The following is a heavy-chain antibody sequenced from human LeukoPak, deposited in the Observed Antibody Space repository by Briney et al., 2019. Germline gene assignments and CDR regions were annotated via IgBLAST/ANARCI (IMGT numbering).Heavy chain of an antibody. CDR3: ARDKGNFYDTSAYVY. CDR1: GFTLSNYD. V-gene: IGHV3-30*02. D-gene: IGHD3-22*01. Sequence: PGGSLRLSCAASGFTLSNYDMYWVRQAPGKGLEWVAFIDYDGTVKYYEDSVKGRFTISRDNSKHTVYLQMNSLRTEDTAIYYCARDKGNFYDTSAYVYWGQGTLVTVSS. CDR2: IDYDGTVK. J-gene: IGHJ4*02.